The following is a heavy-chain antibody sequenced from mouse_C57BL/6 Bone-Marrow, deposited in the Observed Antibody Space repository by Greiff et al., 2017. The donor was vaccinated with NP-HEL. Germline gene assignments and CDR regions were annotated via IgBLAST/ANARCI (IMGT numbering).Heavy chain of an antibody. D-gene: IGHD2-4*01. CDR1: GYTFTDHT. CDR2: IYPRDGST. V-gene: IGHV1-78*01. Sequence: QVQLQQSDAELVKPGASVKISCKVSGYTFTDHTIHWMKQRPEQGLEWIGYIYPRDGSTKYNEKFKGKATLTADKSSSTAYMQLNSLTSEDSAVYFCARWGLNYDYDERFAYWGQGTLVTVSA. CDR3: ARWGLNYDYDERFAY. J-gene: IGHJ3*01.